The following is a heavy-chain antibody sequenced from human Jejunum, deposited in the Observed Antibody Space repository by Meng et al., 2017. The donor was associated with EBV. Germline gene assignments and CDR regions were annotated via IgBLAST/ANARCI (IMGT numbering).Heavy chain of an antibody. V-gene: IGHV7-4-1*02. J-gene: IGHJ4*02. Sequence: QVQLVQSGSELKKPXASVKVSCKASGYTFSRYAMNWVRQAPGQGLEWMGWINTRTGNPAYAQGFTGRFVFSLDTSVSTAYLQISSLKAEDTAVYYCASDISTATFGHWGQGTLGTVSS. CDR3: ASDISTATFGH. CDR1: GYTFSRYA. D-gene: IGHD2-21*02. CDR2: INTRTGNP.